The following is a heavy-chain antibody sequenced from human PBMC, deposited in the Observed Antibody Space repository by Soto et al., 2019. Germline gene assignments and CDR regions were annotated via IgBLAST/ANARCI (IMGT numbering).Heavy chain of an antibody. J-gene: IGHJ4*02. CDR1: GFSLSTSGVG. CDR3: AHAGDYDLLTFDH. CDR2: IYWDDDK. D-gene: IGHD4-17*01. Sequence: GSGPTLVNPTQTLTLTCTFSGFSLSTSGVGVGWIRQPPGKALEWLAFIYWDDDKRYSPSLKDRLAVSKDTSRNQVVLTITNVDPVDTATYFCAHAGDYDLLTFDHWGPGTLVTV. V-gene: IGHV2-5*02.